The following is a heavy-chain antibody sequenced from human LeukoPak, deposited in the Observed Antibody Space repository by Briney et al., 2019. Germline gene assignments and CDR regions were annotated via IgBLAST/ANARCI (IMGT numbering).Heavy chain of an antibody. CDR3: VRLGSGWSMDY. D-gene: IGHD6-19*01. CDR2: IWYDGSDK. CDR1: GFTFSSYG. V-gene: IGHV3-33*01. Sequence: GGSLGLSCVASGFTFSSYGMHWVRQAPGKGLEWVAVIWYDGSDKYYADSVKGRFTISRDNSKNTLYLQMNSLRGDDTAVYYCVRLGSGWSMDYWGQGTLVTVSS. J-gene: IGHJ4*02.